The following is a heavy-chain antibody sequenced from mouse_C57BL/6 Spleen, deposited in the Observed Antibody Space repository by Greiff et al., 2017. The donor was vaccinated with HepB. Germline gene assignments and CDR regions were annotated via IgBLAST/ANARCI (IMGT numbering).Heavy chain of an antibody. D-gene: IGHD6-1*01. CDR3: ARLQNRYFDV. J-gene: IGHJ1*03. V-gene: IGHV3-6*01. CDR1: GYSITSGYY. Sequence: EVKLQESGPGLVKPSQSLSLTCSVTGYSITSGYYWNWIRQFPGNKLEWMGYISYDGSNNYNPSLKNRISITRDTSKNQFFLKLNSVTTEDTATYYCARLQNRYFDVWGTGTTVTVSS. CDR2: ISYDGSN.